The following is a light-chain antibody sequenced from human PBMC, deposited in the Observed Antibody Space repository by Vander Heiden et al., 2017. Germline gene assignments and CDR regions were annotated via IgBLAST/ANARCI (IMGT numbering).Light chain of an antibody. CDR1: SSDVGGYNY. J-gene: IGLJ1*01. CDR3: CSYAGSYPFV. CDR2: DVS. V-gene: IGLV2-11*01. Sequence: QSALTQPRSVSGSPGQSVTISCTGTSSDVGGYNYVSWYQQHPGNAPKLMIYDVSKRPSGVPDRFSGSKSGNTASPTISGLQAEDEAYYYCCSYAGSYPFVFGTGTKVTVL.